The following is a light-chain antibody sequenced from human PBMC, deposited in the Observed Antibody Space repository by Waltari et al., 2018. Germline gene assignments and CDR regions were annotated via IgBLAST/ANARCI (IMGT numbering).Light chain of an antibody. V-gene: IGKV1-17*01. J-gene: IGKJ4*01. CDR1: QGIGNY. CDR3: LQHNSYPLT. Sequence: DIQMTQSPSSLSASVGDTVTITCRASQGIGNYLNWFQQKPGKAPKLLIYDATTLHSGVPSWFRRTGSVTEFTLPIHSLQPEDFATYYGLQHNSYPLTFGGGTKVEIK. CDR2: DAT.